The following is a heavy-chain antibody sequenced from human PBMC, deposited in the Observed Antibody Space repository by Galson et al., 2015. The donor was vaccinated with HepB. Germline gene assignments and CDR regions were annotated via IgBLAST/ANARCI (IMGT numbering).Heavy chain of an antibody. CDR1: GFTFSSYS. J-gene: IGHJ4*02. CDR2: ISSSSSTM. Sequence: SLRLSCAASGFTFSSYSMNWVRQAPGKGLEWVSYISSSSSTMYYADSVKGRFTISRDNAKNSLYLQMNSLRAEDTAVYYCARAIDGVQLWPTLYYFDYWGQGTLVTVSS. CDR3: ARAIDGVQLWPTLYYFDY. V-gene: IGHV3-48*04. D-gene: IGHD5-18*01.